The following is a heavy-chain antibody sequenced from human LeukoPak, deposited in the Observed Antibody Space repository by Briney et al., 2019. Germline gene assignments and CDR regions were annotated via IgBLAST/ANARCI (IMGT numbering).Heavy chain of an antibody. J-gene: IGHJ5*02. V-gene: IGHV1-8*01. CDR2: MNPNSGNT. D-gene: IGHD6-6*01. CDR1: GYTFTCYD. CDR3: ARVRIAARSWFDP. Sequence: ASVKDSCKASGYTFTCYDINWVRQATGQGLEWMGWMNPNSGNTGYAQKFQGRATMTRNTSISTAYMELSSLRSEDTAVYYCARVRIAARSWFDPWGQGTLVTVSS.